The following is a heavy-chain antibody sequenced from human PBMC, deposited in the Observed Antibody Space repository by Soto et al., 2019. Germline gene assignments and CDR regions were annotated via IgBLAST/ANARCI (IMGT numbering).Heavy chain of an antibody. Sequence: QVQLVQSGAEVKKPGSSVKVSCKASGGTFSSYTISWVRQAPGQGLEWMGRIIPILGIANYAQKFQGRVTITADKSTSTAYMELSSLRSEDTAVYYCAREVNSGCDSAFGYWGQGTLVTVSS. V-gene: IGHV1-69*08. J-gene: IGHJ4*02. D-gene: IGHD5-12*01. CDR3: AREVNSGCDSAFGY. CDR1: GGTFSSYT. CDR2: IIPILGIA.